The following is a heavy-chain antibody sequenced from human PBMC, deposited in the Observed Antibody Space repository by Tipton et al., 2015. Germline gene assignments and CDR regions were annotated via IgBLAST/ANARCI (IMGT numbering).Heavy chain of an antibody. CDR2: ISFRGST. J-gene: IGHJ4*02. CDR3: ARGVDRSGPYYDY. D-gene: IGHD3-22*01. Sequence: TLSLTCTVSGGPISSHYWSWIRQPPGKGLEWIGYISFRGSTKYNPSLKSRVTISLDTAKNQISLRLTSVTAADTAVYYCARGVDRSGPYYDYWGQGALVTVSS. V-gene: IGHV4-59*11. CDR1: GGPISSHY.